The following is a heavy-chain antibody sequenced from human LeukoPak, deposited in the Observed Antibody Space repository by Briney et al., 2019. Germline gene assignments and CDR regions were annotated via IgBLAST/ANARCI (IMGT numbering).Heavy chain of an antibody. J-gene: IGHJ4*02. CDR2: ITNSGATI. CDR3: ARDSDWLLYFDY. V-gene: IGHV3-11*01. CDR1: GFTFSDYY. Sequence: GGSLRLSCAASGFTFSDYYMSWLRQAPGKGLEWVSYITNSGATIYYADSVKGRFTISRDNAQNSLYLQMNSLRAEDTAVYYCARDSDWLLYFDYWGQGTLVTVSS. D-gene: IGHD3-9*01.